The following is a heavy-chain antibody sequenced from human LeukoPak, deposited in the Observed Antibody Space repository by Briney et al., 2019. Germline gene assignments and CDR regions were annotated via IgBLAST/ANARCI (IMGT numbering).Heavy chain of an antibody. CDR3: ARDPYSGSYQFDY. V-gene: IGHV4-39*02. CDR1: GGSISSSSYY. J-gene: IGHJ4*02. D-gene: IGHD1-26*01. Sequence: PSETLSLTCTVPGGSISSSSYYWGWLRQSPGKGREWIGNIYYSGSTSYNPSLKSRVTISIDTSKNQFSLKLSSVTAADTAVYYCARDPYSGSYQFDYWGQGTLVTVSS. CDR2: IYYSGST.